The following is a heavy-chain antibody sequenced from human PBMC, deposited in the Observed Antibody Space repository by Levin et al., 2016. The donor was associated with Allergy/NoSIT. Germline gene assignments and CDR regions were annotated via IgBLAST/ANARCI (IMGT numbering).Heavy chain of an antibody. CDR2: INHSGST. J-gene: IGHJ6*02. Sequence: WIRQPPGKGLEWIGEINHSGSTNYNPSLKSRVTISVDTSKNQFSLKLSSVTAADTAVYYCAREPNYYLSGNYYYYGMDVWGQGTTVTVSS. D-gene: IGHD3-10*01. CDR3: AREPNYYLSGNYYYYGMDV. V-gene: IGHV4-34*01.